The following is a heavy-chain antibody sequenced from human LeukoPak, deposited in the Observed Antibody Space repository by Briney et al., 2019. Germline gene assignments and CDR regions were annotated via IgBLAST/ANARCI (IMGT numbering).Heavy chain of an antibody. Sequence: GGSLRLSCAASGFTVSSNYMSWVRQAPGKGLEWVSVIYSGGSTYYADSVKGRFTISRDNSKNTLYLQMNSLRAEDTAVYYCARYSSGYYGYYYYYMDVWGKGTTVTISS. CDR1: GFTVSSNY. V-gene: IGHV3-53*01. J-gene: IGHJ6*03. CDR3: ARYSSGYYGYYYYYMDV. D-gene: IGHD3-22*01. CDR2: IYSGGST.